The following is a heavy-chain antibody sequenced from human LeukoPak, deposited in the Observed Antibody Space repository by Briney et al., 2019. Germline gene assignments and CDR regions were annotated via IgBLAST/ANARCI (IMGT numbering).Heavy chain of an antibody. D-gene: IGHD5-18*01. J-gene: IGHJ4*02. V-gene: IGHV4-59*01. CDR1: GDSISPYY. CDR3: ARDKQPGDY. CDR2: IYYSGDT. Sequence: SETLSLTCTVSGDSISPYYWGWIRQPPGKGLEWIGYIYYSGDTTYSPSLKSRVTISVDTSKNQFSLKLSSVTAADTAVYYCARDKQPGDYWGQGALVTVSS.